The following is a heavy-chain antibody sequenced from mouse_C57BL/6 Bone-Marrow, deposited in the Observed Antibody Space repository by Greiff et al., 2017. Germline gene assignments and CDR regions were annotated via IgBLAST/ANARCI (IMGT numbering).Heavy chain of an antibody. V-gene: IGHV1-81*01. D-gene: IGHD1-1*01. CDR1: GYTFTSYG. J-gene: IGHJ3*01. Sequence: QVQLQQPGAELARPGASVKLSCKASGYTFTSYGISWVKQRTGQGLEWIGEIYPGSGNTYYNEKFKGKATLTADKSSSTAYMELRSLTSEDSAVYFCAARYYFCCSYQFAYGGQGTLVLVSA. CDR3: AARYYFCCSYQFAY. CDR2: IYPGSGNT.